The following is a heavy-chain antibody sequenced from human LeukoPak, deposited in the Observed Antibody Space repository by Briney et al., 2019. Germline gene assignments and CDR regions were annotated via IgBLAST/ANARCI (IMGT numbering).Heavy chain of an antibody. D-gene: IGHD3-22*01. CDR1: GFTFSDYY. CDR2: ISSSGSTI. CDR3: ARDGPHFYDSSGYYHYDY. V-gene: IGHV3-11*04. Sequence: GGSLRLSCAASGFTFSDYYMSWIRQAPGKGLEWVSYISSSGSTIYYADSVKGRFTISRDNAKNSLYLQMNSLRAEDTAVYYCARDGPHFYDSSGYYHYDYWGQGTLVTVSS. J-gene: IGHJ4*02.